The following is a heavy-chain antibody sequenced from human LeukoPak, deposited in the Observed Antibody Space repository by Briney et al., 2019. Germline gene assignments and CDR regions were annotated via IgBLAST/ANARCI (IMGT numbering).Heavy chain of an antibody. CDR2: ISYSGST. J-gene: IGHJ4*02. V-gene: IGHV4-59*12. Sequence: SETLSLTCTVSGGSMSSFYWSWIRQPPGKGLEWIGYISYSGSTNYNPSLKSRVTMSVDTSKNQFSLRLSSVNAADTAVYYCARDILATSIAAPYYWGQGTLVTVSS. D-gene: IGHD6-13*01. CDR3: ARDILATSIAAPYY. CDR1: GGSMSSFY.